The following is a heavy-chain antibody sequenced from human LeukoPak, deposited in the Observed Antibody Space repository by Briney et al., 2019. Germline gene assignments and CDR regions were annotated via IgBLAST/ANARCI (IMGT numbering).Heavy chain of an antibody. D-gene: IGHD6-13*01. V-gene: IGHV3-21*04. CDR2: ISSSSSYI. J-gene: IGHJ4*02. CDR1: GFTFSSYS. CDR3: GSWYRLYSYYFDY. Sequence: GGSLRLSCAASGFTFSSYSMNWVRQAPGKGLEWVSSISSSSSYIYYADSVKGRFTISRDNSKNTLYLQMNSLRAEDTAVYYCGSWYRLYSYYFDYWGQGTLVTVSS.